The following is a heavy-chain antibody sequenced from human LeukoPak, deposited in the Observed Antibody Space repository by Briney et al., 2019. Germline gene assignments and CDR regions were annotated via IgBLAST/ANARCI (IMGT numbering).Heavy chain of an antibody. Sequence: PGGSLRLSCAASGFTFSSYGMHWVRQAPGKGLEWVAVISYDGSNKYYADSVKGRFTISRDNSKNTLYLQMNSLRAEDTAVYYCARDDGDSDYWGQGTLVTVSS. CDR3: ARDDGDSDY. J-gene: IGHJ4*02. V-gene: IGHV3-30*03. D-gene: IGHD4-17*01. CDR1: GFTFSSYG. CDR2: ISYDGSNK.